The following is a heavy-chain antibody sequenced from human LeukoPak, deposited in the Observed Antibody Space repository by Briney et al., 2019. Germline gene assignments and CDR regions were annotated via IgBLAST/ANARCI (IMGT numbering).Heavy chain of an antibody. CDR3: AKQVGHLWLPFDY. V-gene: IGHV3-23*01. Sequence: TGGSLRLSCAASGFTFSSYAMSWVRQAPGKGLEWVSAISGGDGSTYYAHSVKGRFTISRDNSKNTLYLQMISLRVEDTAVYYCAKQVGHLWLPFDYWGQGTLVTVSS. CDR2: ISGGDGST. CDR1: GFTFSSYA. D-gene: IGHD5-18*01. J-gene: IGHJ4*02.